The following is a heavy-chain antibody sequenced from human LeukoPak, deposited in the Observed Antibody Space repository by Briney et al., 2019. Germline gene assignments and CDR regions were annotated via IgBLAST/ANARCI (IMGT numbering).Heavy chain of an antibody. CDR3: ARDTRQYTTVRSSYGMDV. CDR1: GYTFTSYG. CDR2: INPNSGGT. D-gene: IGHD4-17*01. Sequence: ASVKVSCKASGYTFTSYGISWVRQAPGQGLEWMGWINPNSGGTNYAQKLQGRVTMTTDTSTSTAYMELRSLRSDDTAVYYCARDTRQYTTVRSSYGMDVWGQGTTVTVSS. V-gene: IGHV1-18*01. J-gene: IGHJ6*02.